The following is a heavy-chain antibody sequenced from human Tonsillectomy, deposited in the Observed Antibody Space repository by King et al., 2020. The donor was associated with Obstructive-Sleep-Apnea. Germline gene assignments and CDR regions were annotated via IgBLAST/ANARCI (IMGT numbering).Heavy chain of an antibody. CDR2: TSGSGGGT. V-gene: IGHV3-23*04. CDR3: AKGRITMDY. J-gene: IGHJ4*02. D-gene: IGHD3-10*01. Sequence: VQLVESGGGLVQPGGSLRLSCAASGFTFSNYAMNWVRQAPGEGLEWDSATSGSGGGTSYADSVKGRFTISRDNSKNTLYLQMNSLRAEDTAVYYCAKGRITMDYWGQGTLVTVSS. CDR1: GFTFSNYA.